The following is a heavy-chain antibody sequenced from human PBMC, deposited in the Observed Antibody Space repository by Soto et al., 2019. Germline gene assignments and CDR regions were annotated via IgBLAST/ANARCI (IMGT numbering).Heavy chain of an antibody. CDR2: ISAYNGNT. J-gene: IGHJ4*02. CDR3: ARDSVVVVAAIPDY. CDR1: GYTFTSYG. V-gene: IGHV1-18*01. D-gene: IGHD2-15*01. Sequence: PPASVKVSCKASGYTFTSYGISWARQAPGQGLEWMGWISAYNGNTNYAQRLQGRVTMTTDTSTSTAYMELRSLRSDDTAVYYCARDSVVVVAAIPDYWGQGTLVTVSS.